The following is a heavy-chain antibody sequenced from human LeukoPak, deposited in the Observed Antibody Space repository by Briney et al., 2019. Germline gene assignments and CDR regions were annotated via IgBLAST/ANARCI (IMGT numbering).Heavy chain of an antibody. CDR2: IYYSGST. D-gene: IGHD3-10*01. CDR3: ARGGVRGPSGLCAFDI. J-gene: IGHJ3*02. CDR1: GGSISSGGYY. V-gene: IGHV4-31*03. Sequence: TLSLTCTVSGGSISSGGYYWSWIRQHPGKGLEWIGYIYYSGSTYYNPSLKSRVTISVDTSKNQFSLKLSSVTAADTAVYYCARGGVRGPSGLCAFDIWGQGTMVTVSS.